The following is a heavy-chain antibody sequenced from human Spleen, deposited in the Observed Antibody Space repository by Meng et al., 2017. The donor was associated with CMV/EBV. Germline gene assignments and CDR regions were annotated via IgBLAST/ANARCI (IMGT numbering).Heavy chain of an antibody. D-gene: IGHD3-10*01. V-gene: IGHV1-2*02. CDR1: GYTFTGYY. J-gene: IGHJ6*02. CDR3: ARVWYYYGSGSYSQVLPAYYYYGMDV. CDR2: INPNSGGT. Sequence: ASVKVSCKASGYTFTGYYMHWVRQAPGQGLEWMGWINPNSGGTNYAQKFQGRVTMTRDTSISTAYMELSRLRSDDTAVYYCARVWYYYGSGSYSQVLPAYYYYGMDVWGQGTTVTVSS.